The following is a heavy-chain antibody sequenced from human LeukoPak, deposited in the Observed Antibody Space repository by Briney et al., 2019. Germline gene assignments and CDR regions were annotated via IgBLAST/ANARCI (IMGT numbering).Heavy chain of an antibody. CDR1: GFTFSSYG. CDR3: AKDSDTSTVVDY. J-gene: IGHJ4*02. CDR2: IWYDGSNK. V-gene: IGHV3-33*06. D-gene: IGHD5-18*01. Sequence: PRGSLRLSCAASGFTFSSYGMHWVRQAPGKGLEWVAVIWYDGSNKNYADSVKGRFTISRDNSKNTLYLQMNSLRVEDTAVYYCAKDSDTSTVVDYWGQGTLVTVSS.